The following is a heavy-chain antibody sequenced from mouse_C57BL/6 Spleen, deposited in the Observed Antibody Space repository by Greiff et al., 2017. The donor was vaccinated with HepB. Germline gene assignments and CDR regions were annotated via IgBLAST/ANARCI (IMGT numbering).Heavy chain of an antibody. V-gene: IGHV5-17*01. J-gene: IGHJ4*01. CDR3: AKEGYYAMDY. CDR1: GFTFSDYG. Sequence: EVHLVESGGGLVKPGGSLKLSCAASGFTFSDYGMHWVRQAPEKGLEWVAYINSGSSTIYYADTVKGRFTISRDNAKNTLFLQMTSLRSEDTAMYYCAKEGYYAMDYWGQGTSVTVSS. CDR2: INSGSSTI.